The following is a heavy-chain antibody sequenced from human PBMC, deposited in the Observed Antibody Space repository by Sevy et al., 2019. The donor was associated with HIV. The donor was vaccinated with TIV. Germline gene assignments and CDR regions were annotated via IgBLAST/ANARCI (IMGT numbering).Heavy chain of an antibody. CDR2: MNPNSGNA. CDR3: ARVGDGWLVYYFDY. J-gene: IGHJ4*02. Sequence: ASVKVSCKASGYTFTSYDINWVRQATGQGLEWMGWMNPNSGNAGYAQKFQGRVTMTRNTSISTGYMELSSLRSEDTAVYYCARVGDGWLVYYFDYWGQGTLVTVSS. V-gene: IGHV1-8*01. D-gene: IGHD6-19*01. CDR1: GYTFTSYD.